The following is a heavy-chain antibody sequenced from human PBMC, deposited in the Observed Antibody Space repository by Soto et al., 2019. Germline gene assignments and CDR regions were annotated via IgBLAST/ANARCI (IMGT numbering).Heavy chain of an antibody. CDR2: ISGSGGST. V-gene: IGHV3-23*01. D-gene: IGHD6-13*01. J-gene: IGHJ4*02. CDR3: VGMIAAASEPPPAPFDY. CDR1: GFTFSSYA. Sequence: EVQLLESGGGLVQPGGSLRLSCAASGFTFSSYAMSWVRQAPGQGLEWVSAISGSGGSTYYADSVKGRFTISRDNSKNTLYLQMNSLRAEDTAVYYCVGMIAAASEPPPAPFDYWGQGTLVTVSS.